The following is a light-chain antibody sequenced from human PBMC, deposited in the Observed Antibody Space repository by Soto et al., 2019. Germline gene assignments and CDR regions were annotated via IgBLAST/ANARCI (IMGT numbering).Light chain of an antibody. CDR3: NSFTTTNTYV. CDR1: SSDVAGFDH. V-gene: IGLV2-14*03. Sequence: ALTHPVSGSGSYRQSITISCTADSSDVAGFDHVSWYQQHPGKVRRLLIYDVSSRPSGVSDRFSGSKSGNTASLTISGLQAEDEADYYCNSFTTTNTYVFGTGTKVTVL. CDR2: DVS. J-gene: IGLJ1*01.